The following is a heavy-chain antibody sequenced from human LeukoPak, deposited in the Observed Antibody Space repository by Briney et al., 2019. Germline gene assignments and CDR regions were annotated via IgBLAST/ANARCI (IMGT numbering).Heavy chain of an antibody. CDR1: GFTFSSYA. CDR3: AKVGPAYCGGDCYSDAFDI. J-gene: IGHJ3*02. CDR2: ISGSGGST. D-gene: IGHD2-21*02. V-gene: IGHV3-23*01. Sequence: PGGSLRLSCAASGFTFSSYAMSWVRQAPGKGLEWVSAISGSGGSTYYADSVKGRFTISRDNSKNTLYLQMNSLRAEDTAVYYCAKVGPAYCGGDCYSDAFDIWGQGTKVTVSS.